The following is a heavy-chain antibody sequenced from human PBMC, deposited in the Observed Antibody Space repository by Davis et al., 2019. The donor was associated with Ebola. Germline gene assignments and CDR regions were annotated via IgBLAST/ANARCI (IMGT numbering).Heavy chain of an antibody. J-gene: IGHJ4*02. D-gene: IGHD3-9*01. CDR3: AREGMHYAILTAYNGADY. CDR2: ISPYNGNT. V-gene: IGHV1-18*04. CDR1: GYTFTSYD. Sequence: AASVKVSCKASGYTFTSYDITWVRQAPGQGLEWMGWISPYNGNTNYAQKLQGRVTMTTDTSTSTAYMELRSLRSDDTAVYYCAREGMHYAILTAYNGADYWGQGTLVTVSS.